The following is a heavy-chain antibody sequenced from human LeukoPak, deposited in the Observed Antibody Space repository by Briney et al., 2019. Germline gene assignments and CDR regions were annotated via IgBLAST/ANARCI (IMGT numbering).Heavy chain of an antibody. CDR1: GGTFSSYA. Sequence: SVKVSCKASGGTFSSYAISWVRQAPGQGLEWMGGIIPIFGTANYAQKFQGRVTITADESTSTAYMELSSLRSEDTAVYYCARSRIAAAHFDYWGQRTLVTVSS. J-gene: IGHJ4*02. V-gene: IGHV1-69*13. CDR2: IIPIFGTA. CDR3: ARSRIAAAHFDY. D-gene: IGHD6-13*01.